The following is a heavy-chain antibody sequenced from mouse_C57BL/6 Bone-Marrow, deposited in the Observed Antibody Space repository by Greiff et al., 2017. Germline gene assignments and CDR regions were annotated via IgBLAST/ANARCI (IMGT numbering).Heavy chain of an antibody. Sequence: VKLVESGPGLVAPSQSLSITCTVSGFSLTSYGVHWVRQPPGKGLEWLVVIWSDGSTTYNSALKSRLSISKDNSKSQVFLKMNSLQTDDTAMYYCARHAPLYYSNYAYWYFDVWGTGTTVTVSS. CDR2: IWSDGST. J-gene: IGHJ1*03. V-gene: IGHV2-6-1*01. D-gene: IGHD2-5*01. CDR1: GFSLTSYG. CDR3: ARHAPLYYSNYAYWYFDV.